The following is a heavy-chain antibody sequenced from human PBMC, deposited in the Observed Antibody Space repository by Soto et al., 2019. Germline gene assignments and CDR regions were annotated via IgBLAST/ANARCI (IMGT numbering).Heavy chain of an antibody. CDR3: ARLMVFTVATYTRGFDL. CDR2: VYYSGNT. CDR1: GGSISSDSHH. D-gene: IGHD4-17*01. J-gene: IGHJ2*01. V-gene: IGHV4-39*01. Sequence: QLQLQESGPGLVKASETLSLTCTVSGGSISSDSHHWDWIRQPPGKGLEWIGSVYYSGNTYYNPSLESRVTIYVDRSKQQFSVKLSAVTAADTAVYYCARLMVFTVATYTRGFDLWGRGTLVTVSP.